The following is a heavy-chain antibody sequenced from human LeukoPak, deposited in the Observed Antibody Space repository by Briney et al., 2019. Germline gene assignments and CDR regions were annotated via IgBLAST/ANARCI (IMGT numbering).Heavy chain of an antibody. CDR3: ARDSGTWFYLQD. CDR2: IRYGGSHQ. V-gene: IGHV3-33*01. J-gene: IGHJ1*01. Sequence: GRSLRLSCAASGFSFGSYGVHWVRQAPGKGLEWVAFIRYGGSHQFYADSVRGRFTISRDNPKNTLYLQMNSLRGEDTAVYFCARDSGTWFYLQDWGQGTLVTVSS. CDR1: GFSFGSYG. D-gene: IGHD2/OR15-2a*01.